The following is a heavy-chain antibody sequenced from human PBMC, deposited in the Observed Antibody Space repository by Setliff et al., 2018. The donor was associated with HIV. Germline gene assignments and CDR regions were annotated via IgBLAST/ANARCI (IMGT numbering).Heavy chain of an antibody. Sequence: SETLSLTCTVSGGSISSYYWSWIRQPAGKGLEWIGRIYTSGSTNYNPSLKSRVTMSVDTSKNQFSLKLSSVTAADTAVYYCERSGPVWFGEPPYYFDSWGLGTLVTVSS. CDR1: GGSISSYY. D-gene: IGHD3-10*01. J-gene: IGHJ4*02. CDR2: IYTSGST. V-gene: IGHV4-4*07. CDR3: ERSGPVWFGEPPYYFDS.